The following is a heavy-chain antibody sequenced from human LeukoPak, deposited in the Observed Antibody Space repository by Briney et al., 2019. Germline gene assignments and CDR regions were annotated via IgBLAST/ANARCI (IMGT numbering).Heavy chain of an antibody. CDR2: MYYSGSS. J-gene: IGHJ4*02. CDR1: GGSISSGSYY. CDR3: YYGSGSYYDYFDS. Sequence: SQTLSLTCTVSGGSISSGSYYWSWIRQPPGKGLEWIGYMYYSGSSNYNPSLKSRVTISLDTSKDQFSLKLSSVTADYCASFAYYYGSGSYYDYFDSWGQGTLVTVSS. V-gene: IGHV4-61*01. D-gene: IGHD3-10*01.